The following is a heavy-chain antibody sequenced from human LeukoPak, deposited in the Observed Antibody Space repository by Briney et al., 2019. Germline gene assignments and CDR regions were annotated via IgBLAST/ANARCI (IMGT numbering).Heavy chain of an antibody. V-gene: IGHV3-7*01. Sequence: GGSLRLSCAVSGVNFSSYWMSWVRQAPGKGLEWVANIKQDGSEEYYVDSVKGRFTISTDNAKNSLYLQMNSLRAEDTAVYYCARSLRNAFDIWGQGTMVTVSS. CDR3: ARSLRNAFDI. J-gene: IGHJ3*02. D-gene: IGHD3-3*01. CDR1: GVNFSSYW. CDR2: IKQDGSEE.